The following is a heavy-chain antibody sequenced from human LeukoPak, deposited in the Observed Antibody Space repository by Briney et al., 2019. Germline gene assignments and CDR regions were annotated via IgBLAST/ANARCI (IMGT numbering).Heavy chain of an antibody. J-gene: IGHJ2*01. V-gene: IGHV1-2*06. CDR2: INPNSGGT. Sequence: GALVKVSCKASGYTFTGYYMHWVRQAPGQGLEWMGRINPNSGGTNYAQKFQGRVTMTRDTSISTAYMELSRLRSDDTAVYYCAREYSSSPWYFDVWGRGTLVTVSS. D-gene: IGHD6-6*01. CDR3: AREYSSSPWYFDV. CDR1: GYTFTGYY.